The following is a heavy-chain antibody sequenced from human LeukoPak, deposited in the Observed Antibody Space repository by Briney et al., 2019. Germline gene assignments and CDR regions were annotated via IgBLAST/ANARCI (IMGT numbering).Heavy chain of an antibody. V-gene: IGHV4-59*01. J-gene: IGHJ4*02. CDR2: IYYSGST. D-gene: IGHD3-22*01. Sequence: SETLSLTCTVSGGSISSYYWSWIRQPPGKGLEWIGYIYYSGSTNYNPSLKSRVTISVDTSKNQFSLKLSSVTAADTAVYYCARGDYYGSSGPLVGWGQGTLVTVSS. CDR1: GGSISSYY. CDR3: ARGDYYGSSGPLVG.